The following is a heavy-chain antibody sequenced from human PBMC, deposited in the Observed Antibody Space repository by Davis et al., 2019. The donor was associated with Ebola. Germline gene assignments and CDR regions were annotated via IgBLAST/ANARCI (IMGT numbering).Heavy chain of an antibody. D-gene: IGHD3-16*01. CDR1: DASISGHY. J-gene: IGHJ4*02. CDR2: ISGSGRT. Sequence: PSETLSLTCSVSDASISGHYWNWFRQPPGKGLEWIGFISGSGRTSYNPSSKSRVTISADTSKNQFSLKLSSVTTVDTAMFFCAERGGSVWGRGTLVTVSS. CDR3: AERGGSV. V-gene: IGHV4-59*11.